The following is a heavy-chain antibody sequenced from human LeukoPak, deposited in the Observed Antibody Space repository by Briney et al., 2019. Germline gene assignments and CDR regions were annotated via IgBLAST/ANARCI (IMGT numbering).Heavy chain of an antibody. J-gene: IGHJ3*02. CDR1: GFTFDDYA. CDR2: ISWNSGSI. V-gene: IGHV3-9*01. D-gene: IGHD2-8*01. Sequence: GGSLRLSCAASGFTFDDYAMHWVRQAPGKGLEWVSGISWNSGSIGYADSVKGRFTISRHNSKNTLYLQMNSLRAEDTAVYYCARALVSSGAFDIWGQGTMVTVSS. CDR3: ARALVSSGAFDI.